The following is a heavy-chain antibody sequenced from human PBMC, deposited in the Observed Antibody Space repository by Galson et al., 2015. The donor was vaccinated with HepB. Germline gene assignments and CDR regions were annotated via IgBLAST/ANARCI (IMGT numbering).Heavy chain of an antibody. Sequence: QSGAEVTKPGESLRISCKGSGYSFTSYWISWVRQMPGKGLEWMGRIDPSDSYTNYSPSFQGHVTISADKSISTAYLQWSSLKASDTAMYYCARQMGYDFWSGAPRGFDIWGQGTMVTVSS. J-gene: IGHJ3*02. V-gene: IGHV5-10-1*01. CDR2: IDPSDSYT. CDR3: ARQMGYDFWSGAPRGFDI. D-gene: IGHD3-3*01. CDR1: GYSFTSYW.